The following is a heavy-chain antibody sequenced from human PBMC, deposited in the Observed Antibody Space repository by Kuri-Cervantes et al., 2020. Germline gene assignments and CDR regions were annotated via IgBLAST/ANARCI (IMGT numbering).Heavy chain of an antibody. CDR2: MSGSGGRA. J-gene: IGHJ6*02. CDR3: AREGHSRGSYYDYYYYGMDV. Sequence: GGSLRPSWAASGFTFSSYAMSWVRQAPGKGLEWVSAMSGSGGRAYYADSVKGRFTISRDNSKNTLYLQMNSLRAEDTAVYYCAREGHSRGSYYDYYYYGMDVWGQGTTVTVSS. V-gene: IGHV3-23*01. CDR1: GFTFSSYA. D-gene: IGHD1-26*01.